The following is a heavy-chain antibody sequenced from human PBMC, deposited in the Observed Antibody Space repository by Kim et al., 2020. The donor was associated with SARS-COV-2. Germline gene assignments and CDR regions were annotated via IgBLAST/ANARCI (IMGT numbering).Heavy chain of an antibody. Sequence: SVKVSCKASGFTFTSSAMQWVRQARGQRLEWIGWIVPGSGNTNYAQKFQERVTITRDTSTSTAYMELLSLRSEDTAVYYCAADRWGDYGGYWGQGTLVTVSS. J-gene: IGHJ4*02. CDR1: GFTFTSSA. CDR2: IVPGSGNT. CDR3: AADRWGDYGGY. D-gene: IGHD3-16*01. V-gene: IGHV1-58*02.